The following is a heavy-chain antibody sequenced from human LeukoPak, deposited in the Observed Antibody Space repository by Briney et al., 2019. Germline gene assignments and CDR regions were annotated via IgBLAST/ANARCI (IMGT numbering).Heavy chain of an antibody. CDR3: ARAAAGTGGKGFDP. V-gene: IGHV1-3*01. J-gene: IGHJ5*02. CDR1: GYTFTSYA. CDR2: INAGNGNT. D-gene: IGHD6-13*01. Sequence: ASVKVSCKASGYTFTSYAIHWVRQAPGQRLEWMGWINAGNGNTKYSQKFQGRVTITRVTSASTVYMELSRLRSDDTAVYYCARAAAGTGGKGFDPWAREPWSPSPQ.